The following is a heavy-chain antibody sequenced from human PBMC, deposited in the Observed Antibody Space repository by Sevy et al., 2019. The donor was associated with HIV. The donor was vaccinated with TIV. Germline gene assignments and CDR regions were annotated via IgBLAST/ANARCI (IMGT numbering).Heavy chain of an antibody. D-gene: IGHD1-26*01. CDR2: IKKDGSEK. Sequence: GGSLRLSCAGSGFTFSNFWMTWVRQGPGKGLEWVANIKKDGSEKYYMDSVKGRFIISRDNAKNSLYLQMNSLGAEDTAVYYCARDCNSASCLWGLDVWGQGTTVTVSS. CDR3: ARDCNSASCLWGLDV. J-gene: IGHJ6*02. V-gene: IGHV3-7*03. CDR1: GFTFSNFW.